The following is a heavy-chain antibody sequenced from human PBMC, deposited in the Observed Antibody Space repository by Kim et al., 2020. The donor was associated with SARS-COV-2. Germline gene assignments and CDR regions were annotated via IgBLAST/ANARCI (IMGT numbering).Heavy chain of an antibody. CDR2: INHSGST. D-gene: IGHD3-22*01. CDR1: GGSFSGYY. CDR3: ARGKPYYYDSSGYPRYYFDY. Sequence: SETLSLTCAVYGGSFSGYYWSWIRQPPGKGLEWIGEINHSGSTNYNPSLKSRVTISVDTSKNQFSLKLSSVTAADTAVYYCARGKPYYYDSSGYPRYYFDYWGQGTLVTVSS. V-gene: IGHV4-34*01. J-gene: IGHJ4*02.